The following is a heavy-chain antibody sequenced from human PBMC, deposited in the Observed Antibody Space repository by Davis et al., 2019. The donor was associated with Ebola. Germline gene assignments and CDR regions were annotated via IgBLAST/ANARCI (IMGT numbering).Heavy chain of an antibody. CDR2: IYYSGST. Sequence: MPSETLSLTCTVSGGSISSGGYYWSWIRQHPGKGLEWIGYIYYSGSTYYNPSLKSRVTISVDTSKNQFSLKLSSVTAADTAVYYCARRPTYYYDSSGYYYRGAFDIWGQGTMVTVSS. V-gene: IGHV4-31*03. CDR3: ARRPTYYYDSSGYYYRGAFDI. CDR1: GGSISSGGYY. D-gene: IGHD3-22*01. J-gene: IGHJ3*02.